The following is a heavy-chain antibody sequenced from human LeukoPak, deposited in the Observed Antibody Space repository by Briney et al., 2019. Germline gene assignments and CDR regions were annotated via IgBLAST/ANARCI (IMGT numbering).Heavy chain of an antibody. D-gene: IGHD3-10*01. Sequence: SETLSLTCTVSGYSINSGYYWGWIRQPPGKGLEWIATMYHSGNTYYNPSLESRVTISIDTPKNQFSLKLSSVIAADTAVYYCARGEGSGRSSPIDYWGQGTLVTVSS. J-gene: IGHJ4*02. CDR2: MYHSGNT. CDR1: GYSINSGYY. CDR3: ARGEGSGRSSPIDY. V-gene: IGHV4-38-2*02.